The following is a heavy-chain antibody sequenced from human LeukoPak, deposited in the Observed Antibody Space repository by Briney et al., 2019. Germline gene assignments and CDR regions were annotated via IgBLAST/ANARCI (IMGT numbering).Heavy chain of an antibody. V-gene: IGHV3-33*01. CDR2: IWYDGSNK. Sequence: QPGGSLRLSCAASGFTFSSYGMHWVHQAPGKGLEWVAVIWYDGSNKYYADSVKGRFTISRDNSKNTLYLQMNSLRAEDTAVYYCARDLGRYYYDSSGPGSYWGQGTLVTVSS. D-gene: IGHD3-22*01. J-gene: IGHJ4*02. CDR1: GFTFSSYG. CDR3: ARDLGRYYYDSSGPGSY.